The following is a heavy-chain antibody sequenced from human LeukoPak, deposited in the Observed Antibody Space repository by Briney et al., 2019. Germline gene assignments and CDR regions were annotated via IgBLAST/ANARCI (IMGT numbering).Heavy chain of an antibody. CDR1: GYSFTSYW. CDR3: ARHIEYYYGSGSYFDY. Sequence: GESLKISCKGSGYSFTSYWIGWVRQMPGKGLEWMGIIYPGDSDTRYSPSLQGQVTISADKSISTAYLQWSSLKASDTAMYYCARHIEYYYGSGSYFDYWGQGTLVTVSS. CDR2: IYPGDSDT. V-gene: IGHV5-51*01. D-gene: IGHD3-10*01. J-gene: IGHJ4*02.